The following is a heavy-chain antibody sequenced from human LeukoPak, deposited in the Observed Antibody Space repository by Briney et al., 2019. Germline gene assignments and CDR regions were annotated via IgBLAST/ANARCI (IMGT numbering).Heavy chain of an antibody. Sequence: PSETLSLTCTVSGGSISSSSYYWGWIRQPPGKGLEWIGSIYYSGSTYYNPSLKSRVTISVDTSKNQFSLKLSSVTAADTAVYFCARVDGYNYRGDYWGQGTLVTVSS. CDR2: IYYSGST. CDR1: GGSISSSSYY. CDR3: ARVDGYNYRGDY. D-gene: IGHD5-24*01. J-gene: IGHJ4*02. V-gene: IGHV4-39*07.